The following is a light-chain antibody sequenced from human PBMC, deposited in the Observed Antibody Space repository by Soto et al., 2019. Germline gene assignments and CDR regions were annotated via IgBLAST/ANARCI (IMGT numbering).Light chain of an antibody. V-gene: IGKV3-20*01. CDR1: QSVTSNY. J-gene: IGKJ1*01. Sequence: EIVLTQSPGTLSLSPGERATLSCRASQSVTSNYLAWYQQKPGQAPRLLIFGASIRDTGIPDRFNGSGSGTDFTLTISRLEPEDFAVYYCQQYGSSPGTFGHGTKGDI. CDR2: GAS. CDR3: QQYGSSPGT.